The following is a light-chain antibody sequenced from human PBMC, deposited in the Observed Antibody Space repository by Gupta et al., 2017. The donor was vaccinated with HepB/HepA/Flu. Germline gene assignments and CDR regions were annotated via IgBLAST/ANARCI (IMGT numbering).Light chain of an antibody. CDR2: SAS. CDR1: QGISSY. CDR3: HRTDNHPPLT. V-gene: IGKV1-27*01. Sequence: DIQLPQSPSSLSASVGDRVTITCRGSQGISSYLNWYRQKPGKDPKLLIYSASNWQSGVQSRFSGSGSGKDVTVTISSRQPEEVATYYGHRTDNHPPLTFGGGTKVEIK. J-gene: IGKJ4*01.